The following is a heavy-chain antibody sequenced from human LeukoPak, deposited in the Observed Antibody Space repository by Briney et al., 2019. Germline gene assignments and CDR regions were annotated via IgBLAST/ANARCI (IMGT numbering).Heavy chain of an antibody. CDR2: INPSGGST. CDR1: GYTFTSYY. J-gene: IGHJ5*02. V-gene: IGHV1-46*01. CDR3: ARGTHRYDFWSGYGTSRTYNWFDP. D-gene: IGHD3-3*01. Sequence: ASVKVSCKASGYTFTSYYMHWVRQAPGQGLEWMGIINPSGGSTSYAQKFQGRVTMTRDMSTSTVYMELSSLRSEDTAVYYCARGTHRYDFWSGYGTSRTYNWFDPWGQGTLVTVSS.